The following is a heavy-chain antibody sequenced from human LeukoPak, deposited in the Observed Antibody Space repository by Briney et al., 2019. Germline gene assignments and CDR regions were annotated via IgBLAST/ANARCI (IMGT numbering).Heavy chain of an antibody. J-gene: IGHJ6*02. Sequence: ASVKVSCKASGYTFTSYAMNWVRQAPGQGLEWMGWINTNTGNPTYAQGFTGRFVFSLDTSVSTAYLQICSLKAEDTAVYYCATYCSSTSCYGGYYYGMDVWGQGTTVTVSS. V-gene: IGHV7-4-1*01. CDR2: INTNTGNP. CDR3: ATYCSSTSCYGGYYYGMDV. D-gene: IGHD2-2*01. CDR1: GYTFTSYA.